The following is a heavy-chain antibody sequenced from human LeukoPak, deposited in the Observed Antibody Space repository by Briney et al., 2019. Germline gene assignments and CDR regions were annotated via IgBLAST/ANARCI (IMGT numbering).Heavy chain of an antibody. CDR3: ARWYSSGWAFDY. Sequence: SETLSLTCTVSGGTISSYYWNWIRQPPGKGLEWIGYIHYSGSTKYNPSFKSRVTISVDTSKNQFSLKLSSVTAADTAVYYCARWYSSGWAFDYWGQGTLVTVSS. J-gene: IGHJ4*02. CDR1: GGTISSYY. CDR2: IHYSGST. D-gene: IGHD6-19*01. V-gene: IGHV4-59*08.